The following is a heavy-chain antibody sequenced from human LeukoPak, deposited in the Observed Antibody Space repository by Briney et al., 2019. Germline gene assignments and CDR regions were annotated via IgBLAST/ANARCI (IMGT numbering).Heavy chain of an antibody. CDR3: ARVGGSGTYHKAFDY. CDR1: GFNFSSYV. CDR2: ISYDGSNK. D-gene: IGHD3-10*01. Sequence: GRSLRLSCAASGFNFSSYVMHWVRQAPGKGLEWVAVISYDGSNKYYTDSVQGRLTISKDNSKNTLYLQMNSLRAEDTAVYYCARVGGSGTYHKAFDYWGQGTLVTVSS. V-gene: IGHV3-30*04. J-gene: IGHJ4*02.